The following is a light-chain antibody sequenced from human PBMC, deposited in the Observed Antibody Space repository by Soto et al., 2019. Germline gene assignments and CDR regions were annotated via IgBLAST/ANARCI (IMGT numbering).Light chain of an antibody. CDR3: ATWDDSLNGPV. CDR1: SSNIGSNT. V-gene: IGLV1-44*01. Sequence: QSMLTQPPSASGTPGQKVTISCSGSSSNIGSNTVNWYQQLPGTAPKLLIYSNSQRPSGVPDRFSGSKSGTSASLAISGLQSEDEADYYCATWDDSLNGPVFGGGTKLTVL. J-gene: IGLJ2*01. CDR2: SNS.